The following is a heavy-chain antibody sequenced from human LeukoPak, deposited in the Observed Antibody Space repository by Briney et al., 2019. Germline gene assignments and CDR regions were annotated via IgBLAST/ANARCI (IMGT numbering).Heavy chain of an antibody. Sequence: GGPLRLSCAASGFTFSSYGMHWVRQAPGKGLEWVAVISYDGRNKNYADSVKGRFTISRDNSKNTLYLQINSVRAEDTAVYYCAKDLTRYCSGGSCYSADYWGQGTLVTVSS. D-gene: IGHD2-15*01. V-gene: IGHV3-30*18. J-gene: IGHJ4*02. CDR1: GFTFSSYG. CDR3: AKDLTRYCSGGSCYSADY. CDR2: ISYDGRNK.